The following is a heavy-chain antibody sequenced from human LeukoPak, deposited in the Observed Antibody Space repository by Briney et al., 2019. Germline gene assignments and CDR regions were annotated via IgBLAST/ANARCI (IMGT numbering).Heavy chain of an antibody. D-gene: IGHD6-13*01. CDR2: IYHSGST. CDR1: GYSISSGYY. CDR3: ARDRIAAAATY. J-gene: IGHJ4*02. V-gene: IGHV4-38-2*02. Sequence: NPSETLSLTCTVSGYSISSGYYWGWIRQPPGKGLEWIGSIYHSGSTYYNPSLKSRVTISVDTSKNQFSLKLSSVTAADTAVYHCARDRIAAAATYWGQGTLVTVSS.